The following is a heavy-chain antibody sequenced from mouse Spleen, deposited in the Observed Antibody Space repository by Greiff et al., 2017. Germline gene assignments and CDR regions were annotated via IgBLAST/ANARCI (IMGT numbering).Heavy chain of an antibody. CDR1: GFSLTSYA. J-gene: IGHJ4*01. V-gene: IGHV2-9-1*01. Sequence: VKLQESGPGLVAPSQSLSITCTVSGFSLTSYAISWVRQPPGKGLEWLGVIWTGGGTNYNSALKSRLSISKDNSKSQVFLKMNSLQTDDTARYYCARITNDPFYAMDYWGQGTSVTVSS. D-gene: IGHD2-12*01. CDR2: IWTGGGT. CDR3: ARITNDPFYAMDY.